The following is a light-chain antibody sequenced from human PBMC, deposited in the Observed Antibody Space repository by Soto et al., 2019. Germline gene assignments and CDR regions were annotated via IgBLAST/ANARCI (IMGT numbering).Light chain of an antibody. CDR2: AAS. CDR1: QTISTY. J-gene: IGKJ2*01. Sequence: DIQMTQSPSSLSASVGDRVTITCRASQTISTYLNWYQQNPGKAPKLLIYAASSLQNGVPSRFSGSGSGTDFTLTISSLQPEDFATYFCQQYDNWPPRYTFGQGTKLEIK. CDR3: QQYDNWPPRYT. V-gene: IGKV1-39*01.